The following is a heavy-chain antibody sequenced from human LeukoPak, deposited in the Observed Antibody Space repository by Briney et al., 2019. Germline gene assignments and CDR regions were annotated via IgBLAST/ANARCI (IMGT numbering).Heavy chain of an antibody. Sequence: ASVKVSCKASGGTFSSYAISWVRQAPGQGLEWMGRIIPILGIANYAQKFQGRVTITADKSTSTAYMELSSLRSEDTAVYYCARVNYCDSSGYYWDYWGQGTLVTVSS. CDR3: ARVNYCDSSGYYWDY. CDR1: GGTFSSYA. CDR2: IIPILGIA. J-gene: IGHJ4*02. D-gene: IGHD3-22*01. V-gene: IGHV1-69*04.